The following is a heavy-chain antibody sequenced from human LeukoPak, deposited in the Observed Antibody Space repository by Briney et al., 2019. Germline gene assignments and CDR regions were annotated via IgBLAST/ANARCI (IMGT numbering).Heavy chain of an antibody. V-gene: IGHV1-46*01. Sequence: ASVKVSCKASGYTFTSYYMHLVRQAPGQGLEWMGIINPSGGSTSYAQKFQGRVTMTRDTSTSTVYMELSSLRSEDTAVYYCARYRRRYYDSSGYYNYGMDVWGQGTTVTVSS. CDR1: GYTFTSYY. CDR3: ARYRRRYYDSSGYYNYGMDV. D-gene: IGHD3-22*01. J-gene: IGHJ6*02. CDR2: INPSGGST.